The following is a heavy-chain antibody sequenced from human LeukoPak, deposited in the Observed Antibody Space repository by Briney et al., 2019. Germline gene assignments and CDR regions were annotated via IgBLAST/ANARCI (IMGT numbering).Heavy chain of an antibody. CDR3: AKERYGSGSYSYYFDY. V-gene: IGHV3-9*01. CDR2: ISWNSGSI. Sequence: GGSLRLSCAASGFTFDDYAMHWVRQAPGKGLEWVSGISWNSGSIGYADSVKGRFTISRDNAKNSLYLQMNSLRAEDTALYYCAKERYGSGSYSYYFDYWGQGTLVTVSS. CDR1: GFTFDDYA. J-gene: IGHJ4*02. D-gene: IGHD3-10*01.